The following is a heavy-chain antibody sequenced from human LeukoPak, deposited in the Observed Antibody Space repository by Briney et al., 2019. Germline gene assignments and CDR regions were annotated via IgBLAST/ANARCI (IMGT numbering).Heavy chain of an antibody. J-gene: IGHJ4*02. CDR2: IHPKSGDT. V-gene: IGHV1-2*02. D-gene: IGHD4-23*01. CDR1: GYSFTGHY. Sequence: PGASVKVSCTTSGYSFTGHYVHWVRQAPGQGLEWMGWIHPKSGDTNYALKFHGRVTMTRDTSISTVYMDLSRLSSDDTAVYYCARDYFGNSLLDYWGQGTLVTVSS. CDR3: ARDYFGNSLLDY.